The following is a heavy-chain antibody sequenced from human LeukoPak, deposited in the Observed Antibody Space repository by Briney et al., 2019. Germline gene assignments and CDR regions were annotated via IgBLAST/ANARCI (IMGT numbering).Heavy chain of an antibody. CDR1: GYTFTSYD. CDR2: MNPNSGNT. J-gene: IGHJ4*02. Sequence: GASVKVSCKASGYTFTSYDINWVRQATGQGLEWMGWMNPNSGNTGYAQKFQGRVTMTRNTSISTAYMELSSLRSEDTAVYYCASAREAAAGSSVRGATSFDYWGQGTLVTVSS. CDR3: ASAREAAAGSSVRGATSFDY. D-gene: IGHD6-13*01. V-gene: IGHV1-8*01.